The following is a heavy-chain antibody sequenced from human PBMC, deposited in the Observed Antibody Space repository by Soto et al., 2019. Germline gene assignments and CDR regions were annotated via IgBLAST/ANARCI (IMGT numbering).Heavy chain of an antibody. Sequence: SVKASCQSSGCTFSSYAISWVRQAPGQGLEWMGGIIPIFGTANYAQKFQGRVTITADESTSRAYMDLSSLRSEDTAVYYCCGGDYYDSSGHYPFYGMDVCG. J-gene: IGHJ6*02. CDR2: IIPIFGTA. CDR1: GCTFSSYA. CDR3: CGGDYYDSSGHYPFYGMDV. V-gene: IGHV1-69*13. D-gene: IGHD3-22*01.